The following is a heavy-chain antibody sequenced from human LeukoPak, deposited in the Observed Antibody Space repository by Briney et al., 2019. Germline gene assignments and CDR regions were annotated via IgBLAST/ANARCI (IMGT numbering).Heavy chain of an antibody. CDR1: GFTFSSYA. J-gene: IGHJ4*02. CDR2: ISGSGGST. D-gene: IGHD5-18*01. V-gene: IGHV3-23*01. CDR3: AKDRVYSYGSTYYFDY. Sequence: PGGSLRLSCAASGFTFSSYAMSWVRQAPGKGLEWVSAISGSGGSTYYADSVKGRFTISRDNSKNTLYLQMNSLRAEDTAVYYCAKDRVYSYGSTYYFDYWGQGTLVTVSS.